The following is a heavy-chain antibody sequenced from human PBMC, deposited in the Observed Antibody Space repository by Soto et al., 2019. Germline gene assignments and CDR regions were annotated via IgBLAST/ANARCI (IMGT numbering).Heavy chain of an antibody. CDR2: ISGSSDNI. J-gene: IGHJ5*02. D-gene: IGHD2-2*01. V-gene: IGHV3-11*06. Sequence: GGSLRLSCAASGFTFSYYFMSWIRQAPGKGLEWVSFISGSSDNIKYADSVKGRFTISRDNAKNSLYLQMNSLRAEDTAVYYCVRDSARIVVVPRVDGDNWLDPWGRGTLVTVSS. CDR3: VRDSARIVVVPRVDGDNWLDP. CDR1: GFTFSYYF.